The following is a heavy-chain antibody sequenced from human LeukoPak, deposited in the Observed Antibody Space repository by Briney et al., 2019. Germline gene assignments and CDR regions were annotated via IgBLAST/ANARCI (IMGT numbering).Heavy chain of an antibody. V-gene: IGHV5-51*01. D-gene: IGHD1-1*01. Sequence: GKPLLSSAMASGGRFNSYWIGWLGRMPATGREWRGVVNGGDAGTRYSPSFQGHVTISADKSLSTASLRWSRLSASDTALYYFARLSDHLEALFDLWGQGSPVTVST. CDR1: GGRFNSYW. CDR3: ARLSDHLEALFDL. J-gene: IGHJ4*02. CDR2: VNGGDAGT.